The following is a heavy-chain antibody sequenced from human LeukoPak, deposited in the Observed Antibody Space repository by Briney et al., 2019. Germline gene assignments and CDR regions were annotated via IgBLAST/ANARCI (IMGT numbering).Heavy chain of an antibody. J-gene: IGHJ3*02. CDR1: GYTFTSYG. V-gene: IGHV1-2*04. Sequence: ASVKVSCKASGYTFTSYGISWVRQAPGQGLEWMGWINPNSGGTNYAQKFRGWVTMTRDTSISTAYMELSRLRSDDTAVYYCARSGQQLAAFDIWGQGTMVTVSS. D-gene: IGHD6-13*01. CDR3: ARSGQQLAAFDI. CDR2: INPNSGGT.